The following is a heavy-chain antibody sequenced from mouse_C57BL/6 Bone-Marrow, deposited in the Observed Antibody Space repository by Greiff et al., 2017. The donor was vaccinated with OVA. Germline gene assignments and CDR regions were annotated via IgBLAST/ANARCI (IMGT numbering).Heavy chain of an antibody. D-gene: IGHD2-1*01. CDR2: IDPETGGT. CDR3: TRVTYGNYPAWFAY. Sequence: VKLMESGAELVRPGASVTLSCKASGYTFTDYEMHWVKQTPVHGLEWIGAIDPETGGTAYNQKFKGKAILTADKSSSTAYMELRSLTSEDSAVYYCTRVTYGNYPAWFAYWGQGTLVTVSA. CDR1: GYTFTDYE. V-gene: IGHV1-15*01. J-gene: IGHJ3*01.